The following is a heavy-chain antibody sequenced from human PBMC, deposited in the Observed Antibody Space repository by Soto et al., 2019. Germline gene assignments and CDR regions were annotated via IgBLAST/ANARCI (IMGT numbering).Heavy chain of an antibody. Sequence: EVQLVESGGGLVQPGGSLRLPCAASGFTFSTSWMTWVRQPPGKGLEWVASINQDGRERYYVDSVRGRFTISRDNAKNSLYLQMNSLRAEDTAVYYCVCGGNFFVYWGQGTLVTVSP. CDR3: VCGGNFFVY. CDR1: GFTFSTSW. D-gene: IGHD3-16*01. CDR2: INQDGRER. V-gene: IGHV3-7*01. J-gene: IGHJ4*02.